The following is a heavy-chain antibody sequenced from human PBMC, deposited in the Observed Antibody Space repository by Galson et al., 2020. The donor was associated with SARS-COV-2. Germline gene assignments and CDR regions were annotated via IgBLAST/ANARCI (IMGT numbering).Heavy chain of an antibody. J-gene: IGHJ4*02. V-gene: IGHV4-61*02. CDR3: ARECDTQRGSRGYFDY. D-gene: IGHD5-18*01. CDR2: IYPSGST. Sequence: SETLSLTCTVSGGSISSGFYYWSWIRQPAGKGLEWIGRIYPSGSTNYNPSLKSRITISVDTSKNQFSLKLSSVTAADTAVYYCARECDTQRGSRGYFDYWGQGTLVTVSS. CDR1: GGSISSGFYY.